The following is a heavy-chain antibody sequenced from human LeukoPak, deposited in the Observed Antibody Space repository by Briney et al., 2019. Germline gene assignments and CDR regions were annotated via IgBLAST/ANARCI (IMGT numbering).Heavy chain of an antibody. Sequence: SETLSLTCTVSGGSISSSSYYWGWIRQPPGKGLEWIGSIYYSGSTYYNPSLKSRVTISVDTSKNQFSLKLSSVTAADTAVYHCARQNKWLIDYWGQGTLVTVSS. CDR1: GGSISSSSYY. CDR3: ARQNKWLIDY. CDR2: IYYSGST. V-gene: IGHV4-39*01. D-gene: IGHD6-19*01. J-gene: IGHJ4*02.